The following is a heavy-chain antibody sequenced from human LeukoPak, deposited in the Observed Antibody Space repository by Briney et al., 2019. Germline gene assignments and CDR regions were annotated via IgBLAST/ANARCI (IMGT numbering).Heavy chain of an antibody. V-gene: IGHV4-34*01. D-gene: IGHD2-15*01. CDR3: ARTGYCSGGSCRYFDY. Sequence: SETLSLTCAVYGGSFSGYYWSWIRQPPGKGLEWIGEINHSGSTNYNPSLKSRVTTSVDTSKNQFSLKLSSVTAADTAVYYCARTGYCSGGSCRYFDYWGQGTLVTVSS. J-gene: IGHJ4*02. CDR1: GGSFSGYY. CDR2: INHSGST.